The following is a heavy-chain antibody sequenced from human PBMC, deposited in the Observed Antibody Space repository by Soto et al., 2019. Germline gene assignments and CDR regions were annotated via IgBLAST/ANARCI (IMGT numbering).Heavy chain of an antibody. CDR1: GGSISSGGYY. D-gene: IGHD2-2*01. V-gene: IGHV4-31*03. CDR3: ARGRYCSSTSCRTYYFDY. CDR2: IYYSGST. Sequence: SETLSLTCTVSGGSISSGGYYWSWIRQHPGKGLEWIGYIYYSGSTYYNPSLKSRVTISVDTSKNQFSLKLSSVTAADTAVYYCARGRYCSSTSCRTYYFDYWGQGTLVTVSS. J-gene: IGHJ4*02.